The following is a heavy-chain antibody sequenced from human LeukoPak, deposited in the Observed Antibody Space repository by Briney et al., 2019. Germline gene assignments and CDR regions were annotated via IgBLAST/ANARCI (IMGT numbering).Heavy chain of an antibody. CDR1: GGDFTNYA. CDR2: IIPIFTTA. J-gene: IGHJ4*02. Sequence: SVKVSCKVSGGDFTNYAISWVRQAPGQGLEWMGGIIPIFTTANYAQRFQGRVTITTDESTTTAYMDLSSLRSEDTAVYYCAKDGQQLARYYFEYWGQGTLVTVSS. V-gene: IGHV1-69*05. CDR3: AKDGQQLARYYFEY. D-gene: IGHD6-13*01.